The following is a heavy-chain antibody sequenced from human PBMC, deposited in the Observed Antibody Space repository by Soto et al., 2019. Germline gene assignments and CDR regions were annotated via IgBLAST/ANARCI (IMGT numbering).Heavy chain of an antibody. CDR1: GGSINSGGYY. CDR2: IYYRGST. V-gene: IGHV4-31*03. Sequence: QVQLQELGPGLVKPSQTLSLTCTVSGGSINSGGYYWTWLRQYPGKGLEWIGYIYYRGSTYYNPSLESRVTISIDTSENQFSLNLISVTAADTAVYYCARARPYGPTSHYGMDVWGQGTTVTVSS. CDR3: ARARPYGPTSHYGMDV. J-gene: IGHJ6*02. D-gene: IGHD3-16*01.